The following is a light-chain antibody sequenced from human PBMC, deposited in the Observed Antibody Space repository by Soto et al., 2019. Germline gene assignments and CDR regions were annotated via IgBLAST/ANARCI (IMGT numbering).Light chain of an antibody. Sequence: SVLTQPPSVSGAPGQRVTISCTGSSSNIGAGYDVHWYQQLPGTAPKLLIYVNSNRPSGVPDRFSGSKSGTPASLAITGLQAEDEADYYCQSYDSSLSVVFGGGTKLTVL. V-gene: IGLV1-40*01. J-gene: IGLJ2*01. CDR3: QSYDSSLSVV. CDR1: SSNIGAGYD. CDR2: VNS.